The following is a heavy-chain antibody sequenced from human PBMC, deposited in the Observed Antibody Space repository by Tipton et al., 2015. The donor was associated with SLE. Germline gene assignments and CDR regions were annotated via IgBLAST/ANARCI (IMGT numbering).Heavy chain of an antibody. J-gene: IGHJ4*02. CDR1: GGSISSADSY. CDR2: ISYSGDT. CDR3: ATMLGYCSAPSFPSHV. Sequence: TLSLTCTVSGGSISSADSYWSWIRQHPAKGLEGIGYISYSGDTYYNPSLGRRTIISLDTSKNQFSLKLSSMTAADTAVYYCATMLGYCSAPSFPSHVWGQGTLVTVSS. D-gene: IGHD2-2*01. V-gene: IGHV4-31*03.